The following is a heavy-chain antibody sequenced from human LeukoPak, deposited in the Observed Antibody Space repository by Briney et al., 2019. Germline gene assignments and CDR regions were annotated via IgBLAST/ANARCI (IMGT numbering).Heavy chain of an antibody. CDR2: IYYSGST. CDR3: ARRADSSSSDFDY. V-gene: IGHV4-39*01. J-gene: IGHJ4*02. CDR1: GGSISSSSYY. Sequence: SETLSLTCTVSGGSISSSSYYWGWIRQPPGKGLEWIGSIYYSGSTYYNPSLKSRVTISVDTSKNQFSLKLSSVTAADTAVYYCARRADSSSSDFDYWGQGTLVTVSS. D-gene: IGHD6-6*01.